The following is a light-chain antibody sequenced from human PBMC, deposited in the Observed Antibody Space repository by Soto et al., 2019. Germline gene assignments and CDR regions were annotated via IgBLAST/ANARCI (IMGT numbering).Light chain of an antibody. V-gene: IGKV3-15*01. CDR1: QSVSNN. CDR3: QQYNDWPPWT. Sequence: EIVMTQSPATLSLSPGYRATLSCRASQSVSNNLAWYQQRPGQAPRLLIYGASTRATGIPARFSGSGSGTEYTLTISSLQSEDFAVYYCQQYNDWPPWTFGQGTKVDIK. CDR2: GAS. J-gene: IGKJ1*01.